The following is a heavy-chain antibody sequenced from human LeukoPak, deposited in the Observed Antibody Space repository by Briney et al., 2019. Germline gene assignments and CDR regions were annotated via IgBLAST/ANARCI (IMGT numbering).Heavy chain of an antibody. V-gene: IGHV1-69*02. CDR2: IIPILGIA. D-gene: IGHD2-2*01. J-gene: IGHJ5*02. CDR3: ATSPPASDWFDP. Sequence: SVKVSCKASGGTFSSYTISWVRQAPGQGLEWMGRIIPILGIANYAQKFQGRVTITADKSTSTAYMELSSLRSEDTAVYYCATSPPASDWFDPWGQGTLVTVSS. CDR1: GGTFSSYT.